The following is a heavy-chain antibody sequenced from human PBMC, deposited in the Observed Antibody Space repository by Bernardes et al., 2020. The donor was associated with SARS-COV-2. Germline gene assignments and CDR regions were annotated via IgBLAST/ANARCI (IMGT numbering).Heavy chain of an antibody. Sequence: AGVKVSCTASGYTFSDYYTHWLRQAPGQGLEWMGWISPKSGATNLAQKFQGRVTMTRDTSISTDYMELSRLRSDDTAVYYCARTFYYDRGGDSLFDYWGQGTPVTVSS. CDR2: ISPKSGAT. CDR1: GYTFSDYY. V-gene: IGHV1-2*02. CDR3: ARTFYYDRGGDSLFDY. J-gene: IGHJ4*02. D-gene: IGHD2-21*01.